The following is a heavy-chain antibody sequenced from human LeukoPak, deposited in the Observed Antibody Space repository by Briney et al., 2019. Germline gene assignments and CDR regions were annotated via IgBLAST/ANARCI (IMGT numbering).Heavy chain of an antibody. D-gene: IGHD3-10*01. J-gene: IGHJ3*02. V-gene: IGHV1-18*01. CDR1: GYTFTSYG. CDR2: ISAYNGNT. CDR3: ARGGSRSRRGDDAFDI. Sequence: ASVSVSCKASGYTFTSYGISWVRQAPGQGLEGMGWISAYNGNTELAQKFQGRVTLATDASTSTAYGELRSLTSDDTAVYFCARGGSRSRRGDDAFDIWGQGTMVTVSS.